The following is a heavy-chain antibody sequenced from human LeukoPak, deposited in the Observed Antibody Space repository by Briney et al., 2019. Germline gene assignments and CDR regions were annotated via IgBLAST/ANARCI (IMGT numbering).Heavy chain of an antibody. CDR1: GGSISSYY. CDR2: IYTSGST. V-gene: IGHV4-4*07. CDR3: ARGGYYDSTAYYTPDAFDI. D-gene: IGHD3-22*01. J-gene: IGHJ3*02. Sequence: SETLSLTCTVSGGSISSYYWSWIRQPAGKGLEWIGRIYTSGSTNYNPSLKSRVTMSVDTSKNQFSLKLTSVTAADTAVYYCARGGYYDSTAYYTPDAFDIWGQGTVVTVSS.